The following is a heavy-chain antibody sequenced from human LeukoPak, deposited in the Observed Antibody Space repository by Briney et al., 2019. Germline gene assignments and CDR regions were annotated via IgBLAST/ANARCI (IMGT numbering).Heavy chain of an antibody. V-gene: IGHV3-7*01. CDR1: GFTFSDSW. CDR3: TRGHYSAVHY. Sequence: PGGPLGLSCAGSGFTFSDSWMNWVRQTPGEGLEWVANINGDGTEKYYMDSVKGRFTISRDNGKKSMYLQMNNLRAEDTAVYFCTRGHYSAVHYWGLGTLVTASS. J-gene: IGHJ4*02. CDR2: INGDGTEK. D-gene: IGHD1-26*01.